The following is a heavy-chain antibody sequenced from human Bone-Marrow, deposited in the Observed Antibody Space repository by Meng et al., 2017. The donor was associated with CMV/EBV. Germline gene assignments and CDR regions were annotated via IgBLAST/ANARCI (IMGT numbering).Heavy chain of an antibody. CDR2: IYYTWST. CDR1: GGSISSYY. J-gene: IGHJ6*02. D-gene: IGHD3-16*01. CDR3: ARVSKDYPHYYYYGMDV. Sequence: SETLSLTCTVSGGSISSYYWSWIRQHPGKGLEWIAFIYYTWSTYYNPSLKSRVTIVVDTSKNQFSLKLNSVTAADTAVYYCARVSKDYPHYYYYGMDVWGQGTTVTVSS. V-gene: IGHV4-59*06.